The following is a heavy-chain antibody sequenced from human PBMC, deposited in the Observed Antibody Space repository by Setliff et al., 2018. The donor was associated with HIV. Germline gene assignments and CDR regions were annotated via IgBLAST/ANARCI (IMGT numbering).Heavy chain of an antibody. Sequence: PGGSLRLSCAASGFTFHSYGMHWVRQAPGKGLEWVAVIWYDGSNKYYADSVKGRFTISRDNSKNTLYLQMNSLRAEDTAVYYCAKGPVTDSEVYFDYWGQGTLVTVSS. CDR1: GFTFHSYG. D-gene: IGHD4-4*01. V-gene: IGHV3-33*06. CDR3: AKGPVTDSEVYFDY. J-gene: IGHJ4*02. CDR2: IWYDGSNK.